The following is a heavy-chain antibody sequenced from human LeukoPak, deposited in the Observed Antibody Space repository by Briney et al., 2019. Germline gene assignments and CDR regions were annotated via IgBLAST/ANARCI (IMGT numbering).Heavy chain of an antibody. J-gene: IGHJ4*02. Sequence: GGSLRLSCAASGFTLSSYAMSWVRQAPGKGLEWVSAISGSGGSTYYADSVKGRFTISRDNSKNTLYLQMNSLRAEDTAVYYCAKVPQTRYYDFWSGRYDYWGQGTLVTVSS. CDR3: AKVPQTRYYDFWSGRYDY. D-gene: IGHD3-3*01. CDR2: ISGSGGST. V-gene: IGHV3-23*01. CDR1: GFTLSSYA.